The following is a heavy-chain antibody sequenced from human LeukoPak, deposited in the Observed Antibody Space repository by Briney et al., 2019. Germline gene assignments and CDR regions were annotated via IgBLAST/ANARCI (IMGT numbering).Heavy chain of an antibody. Sequence: GGSLRLSCAASGFTFSSYGMHWVRQAPGKGLEWVAVISYDGSNKYYADSVKGRFTISRDNSKNTLYLQMNSLRAEDTAVYYCARDSKDTAMVFDYWGQGTLVTVSS. CDR2: ISYDGSNK. D-gene: IGHD5-18*01. V-gene: IGHV3-30*03. CDR1: GFTFSSYG. CDR3: ARDSKDTAMVFDY. J-gene: IGHJ4*02.